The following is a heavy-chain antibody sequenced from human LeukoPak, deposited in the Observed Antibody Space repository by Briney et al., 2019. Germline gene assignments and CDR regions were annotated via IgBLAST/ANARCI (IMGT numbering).Heavy chain of an antibody. CDR3: ARVEIVVPAAVFFDY. V-gene: IGHV4-59*08. CDR1: GGSTSRYY. D-gene: IGHD2-2*01. CDR2: IYYSGST. J-gene: IGHJ4*02. Sequence: SETLSLTCTVSGGSTSRYYWSWIRQPPGKSLEWIGYIYYSGSTTYNPSLKSRVTISVDTSKNQFSLKLSSVTAADTAVYYCARVEIVVPAAVFFDYWGQGNLVTVSS.